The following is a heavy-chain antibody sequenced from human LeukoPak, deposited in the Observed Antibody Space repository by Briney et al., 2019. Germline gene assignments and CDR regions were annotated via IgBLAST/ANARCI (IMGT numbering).Heavy chain of an antibody. CDR2: MSASGGTT. CDR1: GFTFSTYA. V-gene: IGHV3-23*01. Sequence: PGGSLRLSCAASGFTFSTYAMSWVRQAPGKGLEWVSAMSASGGTTYYADTVKGRFTISRDNSKNTLYLQMNSLRAEDTALYYCAKGLYTARTSEYYYGMDVWGQGTTVTVSS. CDR3: AKGLYTARTSEYYYGMDV. J-gene: IGHJ6*02. D-gene: IGHD1-14*01.